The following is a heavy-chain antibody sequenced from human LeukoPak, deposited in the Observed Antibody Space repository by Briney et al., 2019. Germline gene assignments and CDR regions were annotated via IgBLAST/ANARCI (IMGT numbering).Heavy chain of an antibody. CDR1: GYSFTSYW. J-gene: IGHJ3*02. CDR2: IYPGDSDT. D-gene: IGHD3-22*01. CDR3: ARQYLEGEYYYDNPLAAFDI. V-gene: IGHV5-51*01. Sequence: GESLKISCKGSGYSFTSYWIGWVRQMPGKGLEWMGIIYPGDSDTRYSPSFQGQVTISADKSISTAYLQWSSLKASDTAMYYCARQYLEGEYYYDNPLAAFDIWGQGTMVTVSS.